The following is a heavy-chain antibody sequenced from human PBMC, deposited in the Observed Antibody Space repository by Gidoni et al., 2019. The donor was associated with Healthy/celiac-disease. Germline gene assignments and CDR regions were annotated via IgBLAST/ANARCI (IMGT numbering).Heavy chain of an antibody. Sequence: QVQLVQSGAEVKKPGASVKVSCKASGYTFTSYYMHWVRQAPGQGLEWMGIINPSGGSTSYAQKFQGRVTMTRDTSTSTVYMELSSLRSEDTAVYYCARDIRDTSSWPFFGTDYYYYGMDVWGQGTTVTVSS. V-gene: IGHV1-46*01. CDR2: INPSGGST. J-gene: IGHJ6*02. CDR3: ARDIRDTSSWPFFGTDYYYYGMDV. D-gene: IGHD6-13*01. CDR1: GYTFTSYY.